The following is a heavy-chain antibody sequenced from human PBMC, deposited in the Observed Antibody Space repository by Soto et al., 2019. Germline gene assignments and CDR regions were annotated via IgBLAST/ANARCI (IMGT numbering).Heavy chain of an antibody. J-gene: IGHJ6*02. CDR1: GGSISSGGYY. D-gene: IGHD3-10*01. Sequence: SETLSLTCTVSGGSISSGGYYWSWIRQHPGKGLEWIGYIYYSGSTYYNPSLKSRVTISVDTSKNQFSLKLSSVTAADTAVYYCARGPSRMVRGVSIYYYYGMDVWGQGTTVTVSS. CDR2: IYYSGST. V-gene: IGHV4-31*03. CDR3: ARGPSRMVRGVSIYYYYGMDV.